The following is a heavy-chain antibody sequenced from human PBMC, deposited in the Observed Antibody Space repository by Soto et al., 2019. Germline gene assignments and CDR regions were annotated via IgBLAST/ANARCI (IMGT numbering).Heavy chain of an antibody. CDR3: ARGGVIAAAATYYFDY. CDR1: GGSFSGYY. D-gene: IGHD6-13*01. V-gene: IGHV4-34*01. J-gene: IGHJ4*02. Sequence: SETLSLTCAVYGGSFSGYYWSWIRQPPGKGLEWIGEINHSGSTNYNPSLKSRVTISVDTSKNQFSLKLSSVTAADTAVYYCARGGVIAAAATYYFDYWGQGTLVTVSS. CDR2: INHSGST.